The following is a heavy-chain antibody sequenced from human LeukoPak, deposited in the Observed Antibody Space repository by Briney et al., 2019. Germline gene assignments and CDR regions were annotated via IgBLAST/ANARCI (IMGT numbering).Heavy chain of an antibody. Sequence: SETLSVTCTVSGGSISSYYWSWIRQPPGKGLEWIGYIYYSGSTNYNPSLKSRVTISVDASKNQFSLKLSSVTAADTAVYYCARDRKYYYDSSGNFNWFDPWGQGTLVTVSS. CDR1: GGSISSYY. CDR2: IYYSGST. J-gene: IGHJ5*02. D-gene: IGHD3-22*01. V-gene: IGHV4-59*01. CDR3: ARDRKYYYDSSGNFNWFDP.